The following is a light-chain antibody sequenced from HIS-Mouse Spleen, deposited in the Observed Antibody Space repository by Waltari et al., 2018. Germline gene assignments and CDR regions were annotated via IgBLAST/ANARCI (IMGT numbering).Light chain of an antibody. CDR2: DVS. CDR1: SSDVGGYNY. Sequence: QSALTQPASVSGSPGQSITISCTGTSSDVGGYNYVSWYQQHPGKAPKLMIYDVSKRTSGVSKRFSGSKSGNTASLTISGLQAEDAADYYCSSYTSSSTYVFGTGTKVTVL. CDR3: SSYTSSSTYV. J-gene: IGLJ1*01. V-gene: IGLV2-14*03.